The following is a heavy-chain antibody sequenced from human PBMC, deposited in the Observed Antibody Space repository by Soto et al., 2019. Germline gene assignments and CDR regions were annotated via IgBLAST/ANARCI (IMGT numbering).Heavy chain of an antibody. V-gene: IGHV4-30-4*01. Sequence: PSETLSRTCTVSGGSVSSGDYYWIWIRQPPGKGLEWIGYIYYSGTTYYNPSLKSRVSISVDTSKNQFSLKLSSVTAADTAMYCCARRSPTYYYDSSGYPDYWGQGTLVTVPS. D-gene: IGHD3-22*01. CDR3: ARRSPTYYYDSSGYPDY. CDR1: GGSVSSGDYY. CDR2: IYYSGTT. J-gene: IGHJ4*02.